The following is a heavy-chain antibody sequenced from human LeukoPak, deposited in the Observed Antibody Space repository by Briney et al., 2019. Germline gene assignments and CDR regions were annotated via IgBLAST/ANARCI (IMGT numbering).Heavy chain of an antibody. Sequence: GRSLRLSCAASGFTFSSYGMHWVRQAPGKGLEWVAVIWYDGSNKYYADSVKGRFTISRDNSKNTLYLQMNSLRAEDPAVYYCARDTYYHYYDSSGYYIDYWGQGTLVTVSS. D-gene: IGHD3-22*01. CDR2: IWYDGSNK. CDR3: ARDTYYHYYDSSGYYIDY. CDR1: GFTFSSYG. J-gene: IGHJ4*02. V-gene: IGHV3-33*01.